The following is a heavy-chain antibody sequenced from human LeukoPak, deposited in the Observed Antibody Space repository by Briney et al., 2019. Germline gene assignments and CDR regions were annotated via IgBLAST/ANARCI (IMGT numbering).Heavy chain of an antibody. CDR2: IHYSGSV. D-gene: IGHD3-10*01. J-gene: IGHJ4*02. V-gene: IGHV4-34*01. Sequence: PSETLSLTCAVYGGSFSGYYWTWIRQPPGKGLEWIGEIHYSGSVTYNPSLETRVTISVDTSKNQFSLRINSVTAADTAVYYCARGQWFRAFWSRGTPVTVPS. CDR3: ARGQWFRAF. CDR1: GGSFSGYY.